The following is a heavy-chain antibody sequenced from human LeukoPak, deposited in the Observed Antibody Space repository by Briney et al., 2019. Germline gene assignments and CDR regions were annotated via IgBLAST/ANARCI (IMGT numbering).Heavy chain of an antibody. Sequence: GGSLRLSCAASRFTFSTYGMHWVRQAPGKGLEWVAVIWSDEKTKFYADSVQGRFTISRDNSNNMLYLQANGLRAEDTAMYFCARDDEHRAFDMRGQGTMVTVSS. V-gene: IGHV3-33*01. J-gene: IGHJ3*02. D-gene: IGHD1/OR15-1a*01. CDR2: IWSDEKTK. CDR1: RFTFSTYG. CDR3: ARDDEHRAFDM.